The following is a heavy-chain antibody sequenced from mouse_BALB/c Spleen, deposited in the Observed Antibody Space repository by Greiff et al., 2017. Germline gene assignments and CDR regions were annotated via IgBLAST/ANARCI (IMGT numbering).Heavy chain of an antibody. J-gene: IGHJ2*01. D-gene: IGHD1-1*01. CDR3: ARNPYYGSSYPLFDY. V-gene: IGHV3-2*02. CDR1: GYSITSDYA. CDR2: ISYSGST. Sequence: EVKLMESGPGLVKPSQSLSLTCTVTGYSITSDYAWNWIRQFPGNKLEWMGYISYSGSTSYNPSLKSRISITRDTSKNQFFLQLNSVTTEDTATYYCARNPYYGSSYPLFDYWGQGTTLTVSS.